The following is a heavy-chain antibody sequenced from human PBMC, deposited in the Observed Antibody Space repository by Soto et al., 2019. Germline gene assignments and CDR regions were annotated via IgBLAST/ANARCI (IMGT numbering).Heavy chain of an antibody. CDR3: ARAWSYYDNSGYSDY. J-gene: IGHJ4*02. CDR1: GFTCSRYW. CDR2: IKEDGSEK. Sequence: EVQLVESGGALVQPGGSLRLSCAASGFTCSRYWMSWVRQAPGKGLEWVANIKEDGSEKYYVDSVKGRFTISRDNVKYSVYLQMNSLRAEDTAVYYCARAWSYYDNSGYSDYWGQGTLVTVSS. V-gene: IGHV3-7*03. D-gene: IGHD3-22*01.